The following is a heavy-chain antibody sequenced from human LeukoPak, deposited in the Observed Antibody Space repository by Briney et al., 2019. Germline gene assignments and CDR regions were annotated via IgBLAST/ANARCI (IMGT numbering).Heavy chain of an antibody. CDR1: GGSFSGYY. Sequence: SETLSLTCAVYGGSFSGYYWSWIRQPPGKGLEWIGEINHSGSTNYNPSLKSRVTISVDTSKNQFSLKLSSVTAADTAVYYCARLRYGDYVTFDYWGQGTLVTVSS. J-gene: IGHJ4*02. CDR2: INHSGST. V-gene: IGHV4-34*01. CDR3: ARLRYGDYVTFDY. D-gene: IGHD4-17*01.